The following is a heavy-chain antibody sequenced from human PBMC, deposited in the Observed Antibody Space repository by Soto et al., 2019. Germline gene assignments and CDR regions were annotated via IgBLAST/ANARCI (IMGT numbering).Heavy chain of an antibody. CDR3: AKERGFDQTAYYFDF. CDR1: GFRFDDHA. CDR2: INWNSGNI. J-gene: IGHJ4*02. V-gene: IGHV3-9*01. Sequence: EVQLVESGGGLVQPGGSLRLSCAASGFRFDDHAMHWVRQAPGRGLEWVSTINWNSGNIDYADSVKGRFTISRDNAKNSLYLQMNSLRAEDTALYYCAKERGFDQTAYYFDFWGQGTLVTVSS. D-gene: IGHD2-21*01.